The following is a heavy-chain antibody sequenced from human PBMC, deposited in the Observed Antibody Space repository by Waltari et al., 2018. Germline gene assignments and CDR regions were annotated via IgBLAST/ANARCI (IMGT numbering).Heavy chain of an antibody. CDR1: GFTFSDYY. CDR2: NSKSGSTN. V-gene: IGHV3-11*01. J-gene: IGHJ6*03. CDR3: AGDFLYYLDG. Sequence: QVQLVESGGGLVKPGGSLRLSCAASGFTFSDYYMGWIRQAPGKGVEWVSYNSKSGSTNIHASPVKGPFTNPRENAKNPPYLQINSLRAEDPAGYYLAGDFLYYLDGWGKGTTVTVS.